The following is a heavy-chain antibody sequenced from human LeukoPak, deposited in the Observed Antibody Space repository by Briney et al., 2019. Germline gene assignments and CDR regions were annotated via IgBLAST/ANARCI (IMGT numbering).Heavy chain of an antibody. J-gene: IGHJ4*02. CDR1: GFTFSSYS. CDR2: MKKDGSET. V-gene: IGHV3-7*01. D-gene: IGHD3-10*01. CDR3: GRHRSGSGTYFIDY. Sequence: GGSLRLSCVVSGFTFSSYSMIWVRQAPGKGLQLVANMKKDGSETNYVDSVKGRFTISRDNAKNSLYLQMNSLRAEDTAVYYCGRHRSGSGTYFIDYWGQGTLVSVSS.